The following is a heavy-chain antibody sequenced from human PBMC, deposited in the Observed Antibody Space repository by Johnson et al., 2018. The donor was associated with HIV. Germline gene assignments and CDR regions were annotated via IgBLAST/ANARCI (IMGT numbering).Heavy chain of an antibody. J-gene: IGHJ3*02. D-gene: IGHD6-6*01. CDR2: ISSGGSNI. CDR3: ARAAPNAFDI. CDR1: GFTFSDYD. Sequence: QVQLVESGGGVVQPGGSLRLSCAASGFTFSDYDMRWVRQAPGKGLEWVSYISSGGSNIYYADSVKGRFTISRDNAKNSLYLQMNSLRAKDTAVYYCARAAPNAFDIWGQGTMVTVSS. V-gene: IGHV3-11*04.